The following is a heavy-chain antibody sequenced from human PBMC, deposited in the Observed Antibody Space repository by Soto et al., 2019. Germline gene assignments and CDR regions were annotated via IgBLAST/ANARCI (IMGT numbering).Heavy chain of an antibody. J-gene: IGHJ4*02. V-gene: IGHV3-48*02. CDR2: INSGSSTL. D-gene: IGHD1-26*01. Sequence: EVQLVESGGGLVQPGGSLRLSCAASGFTFSVHSMNWVRQAPGKGLEWVSYINSGSSTLYYADSVKGRFTISRDNAENSLFLQMNSLKDEDTAVYYCARLGGGQELRNWYFDKWGQGTLVTVSS. CDR1: GFTFSVHS. CDR3: ARLGGGQELRNWYFDK.